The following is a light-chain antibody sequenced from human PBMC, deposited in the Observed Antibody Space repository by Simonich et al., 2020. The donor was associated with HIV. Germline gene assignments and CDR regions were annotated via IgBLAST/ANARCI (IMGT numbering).Light chain of an antibody. V-gene: IGKV3-15*01. Sequence: EIVMTQSPATLSVSPGERATLSCRASQSVRSNLAWYQQTPGQAPRLLIYGTTTRATGIPARFSGSGSGIEFTLTISSMQSEDFAVYYCQQYNNWLYTFGQGTKLEIK. CDR3: QQYNNWLYT. J-gene: IGKJ2*01. CDR1: QSVRSN. CDR2: GTT.